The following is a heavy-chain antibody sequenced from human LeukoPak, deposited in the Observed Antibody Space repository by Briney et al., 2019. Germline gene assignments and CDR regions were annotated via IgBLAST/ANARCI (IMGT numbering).Heavy chain of an antibody. J-gene: IGHJ4*02. D-gene: IGHD6-6*01. CDR2: IYYSGST. Sequence: SETLSLTCTVSGGSISSSSYYWGWIRQPPGKGLKWIGSIYYSGSTYYNPSLKSRVTISVDTSKNQFSLKLSSVTAADTAVYYCARDLFGSSGIDYWGQGTLVTVSS. CDR1: GGSISSSSYY. V-gene: IGHV4-39*07. CDR3: ARDLFGSSGIDY.